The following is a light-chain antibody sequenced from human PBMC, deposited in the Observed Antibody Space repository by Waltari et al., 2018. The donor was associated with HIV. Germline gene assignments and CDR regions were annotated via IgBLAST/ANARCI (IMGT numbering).Light chain of an antibody. CDR1: QTLLSSSNNKNH. CDR2: VAS. J-gene: IGKJ1*01. Sequence: IVMTQSPDSLAVSLGERATLDCRSSQTLLSSSNNKNHLTWYRQKPGQPPKLLLYVASNRASGVPDRFSGSGSGTNFTLTMSRLQAEDAATYYCQQYYSSPWTFGQGTKV. V-gene: IGKV4-1*01. CDR3: QQYYSSPWT.